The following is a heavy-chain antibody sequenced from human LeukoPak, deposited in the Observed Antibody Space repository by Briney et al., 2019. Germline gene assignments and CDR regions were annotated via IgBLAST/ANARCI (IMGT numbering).Heavy chain of an antibody. J-gene: IGHJ4*02. CDR1: GFSFSSYA. Sequence: QTGGSLRLSCATSGFSFSSYAMSWVRQAPGKGLEWVSSISNRGGTIYYADSVKGRFTISRDNSKNTLYLQMNSLRAEDTAVYYCAKDGYYGSGSSTQHLDYWGQGTLVTVSS. CDR3: AKDGYYGSGSSTQHLDY. V-gene: IGHV3-23*01. CDR2: ISNRGGTI. D-gene: IGHD3-10*01.